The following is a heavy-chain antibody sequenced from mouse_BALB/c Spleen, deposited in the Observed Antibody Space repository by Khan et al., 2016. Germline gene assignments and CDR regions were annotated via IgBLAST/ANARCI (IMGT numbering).Heavy chain of an antibody. CDR1: GYSITSDYA. CDR2: IIYSGST. D-gene: IGHD1-1*01. V-gene: IGHV3-2*02. CDR3: AFLFYCYVSRFAY. J-gene: IGHJ3*01. Sequence: EVQLQESGPGLVKPSQSLSPTCTVTGYSITSDYAWHWIRQFPGNKLEWMGYIIYSGSTSYNPSLKSRISITRDTSKNQLFLQLNSVTTEDTATXCCAFLFYCYVSRFAYWGQGTLVTVSA.